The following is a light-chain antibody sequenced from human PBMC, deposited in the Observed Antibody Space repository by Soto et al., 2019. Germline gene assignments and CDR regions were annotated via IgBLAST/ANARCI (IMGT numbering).Light chain of an antibody. CDR1: NSDIGNYNY. Sequence: QSVLTQPRSVSGSPGQSVTISSTGTNSDIGNYNYVSWYQQHPGKAPKVMIYDVSKRPSGVPDRFSGSKSGNTASLTISGLQAEDEADYYCCSYPGSHTWVFGGGTKLTVL. V-gene: IGLV2-11*01. CDR3: CSYPGSHTWV. CDR2: DVS. J-gene: IGLJ3*02.